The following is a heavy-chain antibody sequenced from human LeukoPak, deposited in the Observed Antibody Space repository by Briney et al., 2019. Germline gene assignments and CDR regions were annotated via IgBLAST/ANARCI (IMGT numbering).Heavy chain of an antibody. D-gene: IGHD3-16*02. V-gene: IGHV3-11*04. J-gene: IGHJ4*02. CDR1: GFTFSDHY. CDR3: ARERITFGRVIVPNYFDS. CDR2: ISNIGNTM. Sequence: GGSLRLSCAASGFTFSDHYMSWIRQAPGKRLEWVSYISNIGNTMYHADSVKGRFTISRDNAKNSLYLEMSSLRAEDTAVYYCARERITFGRVIVPNYFDSWGQGTLVTVSS.